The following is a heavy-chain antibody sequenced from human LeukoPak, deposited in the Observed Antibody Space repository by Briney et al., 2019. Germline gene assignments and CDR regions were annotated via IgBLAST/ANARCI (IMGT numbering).Heavy chain of an antibody. Sequence: SETLSLTCTVSGGSISSYYWSWIRQPPGKGLEWIGYIYYSGSTNYNPSLKSRVTISVDTSKNQFSLKLSSVTAADTAVYYCARDLQATGWFDPWGQGTLVTVSS. V-gene: IGHV4-59*01. J-gene: IGHJ5*02. CDR3: ARDLQATGWFDP. CDR2: IYYSGST. CDR1: GGSISSYY.